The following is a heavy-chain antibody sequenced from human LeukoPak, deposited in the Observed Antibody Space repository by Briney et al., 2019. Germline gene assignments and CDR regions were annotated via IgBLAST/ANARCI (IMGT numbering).Heavy chain of an antibody. CDR3: ARDNSVGDIAWWFDP. CDR1: EFIVSINY. D-gene: IGHD3-10*01. Sequence: GGSLRLSCAASEFIVSINYMTWVRQAPGKGLEWVSLIYSRGDTKYADSVKGRFTISRDNSKNTLYLQMNSLRAEDTAVYYCARDNSVGDIAWWFDPWGQGTLVTVSS. V-gene: IGHV3-53*01. CDR2: IYSRGDT. J-gene: IGHJ5*02.